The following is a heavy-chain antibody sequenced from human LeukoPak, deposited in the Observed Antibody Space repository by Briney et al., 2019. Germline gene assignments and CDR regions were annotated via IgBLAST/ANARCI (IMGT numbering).Heavy chain of an antibody. V-gene: IGHV3-30*04. D-gene: IGHD1-14*01. CDR1: GFTFSTYA. Sequence: GGSLRLSCADSGFTFSTYAMHWVRQAPGKGLEWVAVISYDGGDKYYADSVKGRFTISRDNSNNTLYLQMNSLRAADTAVYYCARDHWWTGSWHSYYAMDVWGQGTTVTVSS. CDR3: ARDHWWTGSWHSYYAMDV. CDR2: ISYDGGDK. J-gene: IGHJ6*02.